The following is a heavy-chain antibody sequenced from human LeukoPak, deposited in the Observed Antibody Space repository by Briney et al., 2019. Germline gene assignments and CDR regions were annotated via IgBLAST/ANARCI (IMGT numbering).Heavy chain of an antibody. D-gene: IGHD3-9*01. V-gene: IGHV1-2*02. Sequence: ASVKVSCKASGYTFTGYYMHWVRQAPGQGLEWMGWINPNSGGTNYAQKFQGRVTMTRDTSISTAYMELSRLRSDDTAVYYCARDNYDILTGYFVPGRYYGMDVWGQGITVTVSS. CDR1: GYTFTGYY. J-gene: IGHJ6*02. CDR2: INPNSGGT. CDR3: ARDNYDILTGYFVPGRYYGMDV.